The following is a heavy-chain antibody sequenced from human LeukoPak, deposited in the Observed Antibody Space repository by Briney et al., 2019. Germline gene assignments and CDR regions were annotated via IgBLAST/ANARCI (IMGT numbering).Heavy chain of an antibody. CDR2: ISYDGSDK. Sequence: PGGSLRLSCAASGFTFSSYGMHWVRQAPGKGLEWVAVISYDGSDKYYADSVKGRFTISRDNSRNTLYLQMNSLRAEDTAVYYCAKEATYSYDSSGYFFDYWGQGTLVTVSS. J-gene: IGHJ4*02. D-gene: IGHD3-22*01. CDR1: GFTFSSYG. CDR3: AKEATYSYDSSGYFFDY. V-gene: IGHV3-30*18.